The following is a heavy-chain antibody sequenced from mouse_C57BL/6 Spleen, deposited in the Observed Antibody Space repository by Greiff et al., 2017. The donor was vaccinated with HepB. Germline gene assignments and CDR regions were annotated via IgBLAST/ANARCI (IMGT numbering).Heavy chain of an antibody. CDR2: IDPNSGGT. V-gene: IGHV1-72*01. D-gene: IGHD2-12*01. CDR3: ASLRRSSYYAMDY. Sequence: QVQLKQPGAELVKPGASVKLSCKASGYTFTSYWMHWVKQRPGRGLEWIGRIDPNSGGTKYNEKFKSKATLTVDKPSSTAYMQFSSLTSEDSAVYYCASLRRSSYYAMDYWGQGTSVTVSS. CDR1: GYTFTSYW. J-gene: IGHJ4*01.